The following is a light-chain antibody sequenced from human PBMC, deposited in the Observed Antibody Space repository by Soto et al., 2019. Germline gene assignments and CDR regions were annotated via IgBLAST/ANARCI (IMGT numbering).Light chain of an antibody. V-gene: IGKV3-11*01. Sequence: EVVLTQSPATLSLSPGDRATLSCRASQSVNNFLAWYQQKPGQTPRLLIYDASKRATGIPGRFSGSGSGTDFTLTISSLEPEDFAVYYCQQRSNWPPALSFGGGTKLDIK. CDR1: QSVNNF. CDR3: QQRSNWPPALS. J-gene: IGKJ4*01. CDR2: DAS.